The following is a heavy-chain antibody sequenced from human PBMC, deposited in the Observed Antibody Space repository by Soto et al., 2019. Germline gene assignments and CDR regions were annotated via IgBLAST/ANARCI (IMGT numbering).Heavy chain of an antibody. CDR2: ISEYGDS. CDR1: GYIVTKFG. V-gene: IGHV1-18*01. J-gene: IGHJ3*01. Sequence: QVQLMQSGAEVMKPGATLKVACKASGYIVTKFGINWVRQAPGQGLEWMGCISEYGDSNYSEKFQDRVSLTTETYTTTAYLGLGSLASDDTGVYSCARGGGAFDVWGQETQITVSS. CDR3: ARGGGAFDV.